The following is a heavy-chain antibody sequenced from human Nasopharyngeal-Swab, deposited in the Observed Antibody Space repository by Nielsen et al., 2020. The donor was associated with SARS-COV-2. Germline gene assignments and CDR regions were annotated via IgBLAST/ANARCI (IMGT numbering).Heavy chain of an antibody. CDR3: ARDPMMCRSTSCAFDH. V-gene: IGHV1-46*01. CDR1: VFTFTNYY. J-gene: IGHJ4*02. D-gene: IGHD2-2*01. CDR2: INPSGGSP. Sequence: ASVTVSCKASVFTFTNYYIHWVRQAPGQGLEWMAIINPSGGSPTYAQRFQGRVTMTWDTSTGTVYMEISSLRFDDTAVYYCARDPMMCRSTSCAFDHWGQGTLVTVSS.